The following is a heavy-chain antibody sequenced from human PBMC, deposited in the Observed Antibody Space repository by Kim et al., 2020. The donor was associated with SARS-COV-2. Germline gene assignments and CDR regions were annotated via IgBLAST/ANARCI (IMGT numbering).Heavy chain of an antibody. CDR3: ARGQPLDY. Sequence: SETLSLTCSVSGGSIRSGGQFWTWIRQHPAKGLEWIGYISYSGNPHYSPSLRSRISISLQTSKNQFSLELTSVTAADTAVYYCARGQPLDYWGQGILVTVSS. CDR1: GGSIRSGGQF. J-gene: IGHJ4*02. D-gene: IGHD2-2*01. V-gene: IGHV4-31*03. CDR2: ISYSGNP.